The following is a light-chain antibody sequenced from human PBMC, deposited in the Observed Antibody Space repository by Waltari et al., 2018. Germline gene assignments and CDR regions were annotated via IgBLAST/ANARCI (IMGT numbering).Light chain of an antibody. J-gene: IGLJ3*02. CDR3: QCYDSSLSGSV. CDR1: SSNIGAGYA. V-gene: IGLV1-40*01. CDR2: GNT. Sequence: QSVLTQPPSVSGAPGQRVTIPCTRSSSNIGAGYAVHWYQQLPGTAPKLLIYGNTNRPSGVPDRFSGSKSGTSASLAITGLQAEDEADYYCQCYDSSLSGSVFGGGTKLTVL.